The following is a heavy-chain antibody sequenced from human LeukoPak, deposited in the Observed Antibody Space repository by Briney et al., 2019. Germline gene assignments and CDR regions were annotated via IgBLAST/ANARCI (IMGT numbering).Heavy chain of an antibody. CDR2: VYYSVST. J-gene: IGHJ4*02. CDR1: GGSISSYY. V-gene: IGHV4-59*01. CDR3: ARARTYSTGWFYFDY. D-gene: IGHD6-19*01. Sequence: PPETLSLTCTVSGGSISSYYWSWIRQPPGKGLEWIGYVYYSVSTNYNPSLKSRVTISLDTSKNQFSLKLTSVTAADTAVYYCARARTYSTGWFYFDYWGQGTLVTVSS.